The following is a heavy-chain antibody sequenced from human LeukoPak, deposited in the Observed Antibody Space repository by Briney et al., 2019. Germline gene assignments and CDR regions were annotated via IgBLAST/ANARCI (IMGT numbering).Heavy chain of an antibody. CDR1: GGSISSSSYY. Sequence: PSETLSLTCTVSGGSISSSSYYWGWIRQPRGKGLEWIGSIYYSGSTYYNPSLKSRVTISVDTSKNQFSLKLSSVSAADTAVYCCARRDGYKIPCIDYWGQGTLVTVSS. J-gene: IGHJ4*02. D-gene: IGHD5-24*01. CDR3: ARRDGYKIPCIDY. V-gene: IGHV4-39*01. CDR2: IYYSGST.